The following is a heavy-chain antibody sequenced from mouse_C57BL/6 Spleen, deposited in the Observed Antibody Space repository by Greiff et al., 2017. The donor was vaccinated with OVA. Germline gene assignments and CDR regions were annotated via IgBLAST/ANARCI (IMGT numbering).Heavy chain of an antibody. J-gene: IGHJ2*01. CDR1: GYSITSGYY. V-gene: IGHV3-6*01. CDR3: ARGGGFDD. CDR2: ISYDGSN. Sequence: EVKLQESGPGLVKPSQSLSLTCSVTGYSITSGYYWNWIRQFPGNKLEWMGYISYDGSNNYNPSLKNRISITRDTSKNQFFLKLNSVTTEDTATYYCARGGGFDDWGKGTTLTVSS.